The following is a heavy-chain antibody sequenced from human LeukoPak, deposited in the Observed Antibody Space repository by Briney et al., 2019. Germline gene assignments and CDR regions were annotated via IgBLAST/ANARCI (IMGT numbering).Heavy chain of an antibody. CDR3: ARLRYDILTGCFDY. V-gene: IGHV4-39*01. D-gene: IGHD3-9*01. CDR1: GGSISSSSYY. Sequence: PSETLSLTCTVSGGSISSSSYYWGWIRQPPGKGLEWIGSVSNSGSKHYNPSLKSRVTVFVDTSKNQFSLRLSSVTVADTAVYYCARLRYDILTGCFDYWGQGTLVTVSP. CDR2: VSNSGSK. J-gene: IGHJ4*02.